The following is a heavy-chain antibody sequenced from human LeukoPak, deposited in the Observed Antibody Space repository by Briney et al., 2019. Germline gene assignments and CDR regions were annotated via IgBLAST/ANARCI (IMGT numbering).Heavy chain of an antibody. J-gene: IGHJ3*02. Sequence: GGSLRLSCAASGFTFSGYAMHWVRQAPGKGLEWVAVISYDGSNKYYADSVKGRFTISRDNSKNTLYLQMNSLRAEDTAVYYCAKSYYYDSSGYPLPYDAFHIWGQGTMVTVSS. D-gene: IGHD3-22*01. V-gene: IGHV3-30-3*02. CDR3: AKSYYYDSSGYPLPYDAFHI. CDR2: ISYDGSNK. CDR1: GFTFSGYA.